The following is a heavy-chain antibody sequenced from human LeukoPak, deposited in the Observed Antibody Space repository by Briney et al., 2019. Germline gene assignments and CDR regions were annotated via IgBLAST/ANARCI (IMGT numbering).Heavy chain of an antibody. V-gene: IGHV1-2*02. CDR3: ARGIWLQEDS. D-gene: IGHD5-24*01. CDR1: GYTFTGYY. J-gene: IGHJ4*02. Sequence: GASVKVSCKASGYTFTGYYMHWVRQAPGQGLERMGWINPNSGGTNYAQKFQDRVTMTRDTSISTAYMELSRLRSDDAAVYYCARGIWLQEDSWGQGTLVTVSS. CDR2: INPNSGGT.